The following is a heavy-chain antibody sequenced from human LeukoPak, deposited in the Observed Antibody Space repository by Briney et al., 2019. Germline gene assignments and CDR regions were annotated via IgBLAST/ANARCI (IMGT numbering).Heavy chain of an antibody. CDR1: GYTFTSYD. D-gene: IGHD2-2*01. CDR2: MNPNSANT. J-gene: IGHJ5*02. V-gene: IGHV1-8*01. Sequence: ASVKVSCKASGYTFTSYDINWVRQATGQGLEWMGWMNPNSANTGYAQNFQGRVTMTRNTSISTAYTELSSLRSEDTAVYYCARVLPVRRRYCSSTSCYGWFDPWGQGTLVTVSS. CDR3: ARVLPVRRRYCSSTSCYGWFDP.